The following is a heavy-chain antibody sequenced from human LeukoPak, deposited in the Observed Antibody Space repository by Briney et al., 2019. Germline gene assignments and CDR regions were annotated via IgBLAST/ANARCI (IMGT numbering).Heavy chain of an antibody. CDR3: ARVTLNSVATIFMPYYYYYMDV. V-gene: IGHV3-23*01. CDR1: GFTFSSYG. Sequence: PGGSLRLSCAASGFTFSSYGMSWVRQAPGKGLEWVSAISGSGGSTYYADSVKGRFTISRDNSKNTLYLQMNSLRAEDTAVYYCARVTLNSVATIFMPYYYYYMDVWGKGTTVTISS. J-gene: IGHJ6*03. CDR2: ISGSGGST. D-gene: IGHD5-12*01.